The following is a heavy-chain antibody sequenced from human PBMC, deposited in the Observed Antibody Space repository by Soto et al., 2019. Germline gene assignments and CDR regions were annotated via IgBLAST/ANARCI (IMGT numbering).Heavy chain of an antibody. V-gene: IGHV4-31*03. J-gene: IGHJ3*02. CDR2: IYYSGST. Sequence: PSETLSLTCTVSGGSISSGGYYWSWIRQHPGKGLEWIGYIYYSGSTYYNPSLKSRVTISVDTPKSQFSLKLSSVTAADTAVYYCARDVVKGLSNAFDIWGQGTMVTVSS. CDR1: GGSISSGGYY. D-gene: IGHD6-6*01. CDR3: ARDVVKGLSNAFDI.